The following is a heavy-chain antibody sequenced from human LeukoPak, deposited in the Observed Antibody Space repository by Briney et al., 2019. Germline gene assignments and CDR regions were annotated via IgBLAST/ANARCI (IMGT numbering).Heavy chain of an antibody. CDR1: GYTFTDYY. J-gene: IGHJ4*02. Sequence: ASVKVSCKASGYTFTDYYLHWVRQAPGQGLEWMGWINPNSGGTNYAQTFQGRVTMTRDTSITTAYMELRSLRSDDTAVYYCARILYYDSSGPPDYWGQGTLVTVSS. CDR3: ARILYYDSSGPPDY. V-gene: IGHV1-2*02. D-gene: IGHD3-22*01. CDR2: INPNSGGT.